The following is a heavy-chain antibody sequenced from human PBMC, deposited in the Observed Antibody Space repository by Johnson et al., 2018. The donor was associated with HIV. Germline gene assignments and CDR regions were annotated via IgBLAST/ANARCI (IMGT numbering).Heavy chain of an antibody. D-gene: IGHD6-6*01. J-gene: IGHJ3*02. V-gene: IGHV3-74*01. CDR3: TTASSPTLLDAFDI. CDR2: INTDGSST. CDR1: GFTFSSYW. Sequence: VQVVESGGGLVQPGGSLRLSCAASGFTFSSYWMHWVRQAPGKGLVWVSRINTDGSSTTYADSVKGRFTISRDNAKNTLYLQMNSRKTDATAMYYCTTASSPTLLDAFDIWGQGTMVTVSS.